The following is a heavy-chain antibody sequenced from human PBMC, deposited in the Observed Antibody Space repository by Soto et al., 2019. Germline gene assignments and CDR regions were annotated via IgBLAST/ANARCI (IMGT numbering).Heavy chain of an antibody. D-gene: IGHD6-13*01. V-gene: IGHV4-34*01. CDR1: GGSFSGYY. CDR3: ARVRAYSSSWYGASGWFDP. J-gene: IGHJ5*02. Sequence: PSETLSLTCAVYGGSFSGYYWSWIRQPPGEGLEWIGEINHSGSTNYNPSLKSRVTISVDTSKNQFSLKLSSVTAADTAVYYCARVRAYSSSWYGASGWFDPWGQGTLVTVSS. CDR2: INHSGST.